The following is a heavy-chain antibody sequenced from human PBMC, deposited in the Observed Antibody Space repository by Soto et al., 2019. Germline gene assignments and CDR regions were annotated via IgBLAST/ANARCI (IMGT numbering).Heavy chain of an antibody. Sequence: EVQLEESGGNLVKPGGSLRLSCAASGITFTNAWMSWVRQAPGKGLEWVGRIKSKTDGATTDYAAPVKGRFTISRDDSRNSLFLQMNSLKTEDTAVYYCTTDLGDWPDYWGQGTLVTVSS. V-gene: IGHV3-15*01. CDR3: TTDLGDWPDY. CDR2: IKSKTDGATT. J-gene: IGHJ4*02. D-gene: IGHD2-21*01. CDR1: GITFTNAW.